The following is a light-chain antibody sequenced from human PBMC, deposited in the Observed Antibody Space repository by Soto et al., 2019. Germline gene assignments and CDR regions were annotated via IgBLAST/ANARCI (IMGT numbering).Light chain of an antibody. CDR3: QRSNNAPPDGDLS. V-gene: IGKV1-39*01. CDR2: AAS. Sequence: DIQMTQSPSSLSASVGDRVTITCRASQSISSYLNWYQQKPGKAPKLLIYAASSLQSGLPSRFSGSGSGTDFILTISSLQPEDAAICCAQRSNNAPPDGDLSFGGGTKVDI. J-gene: IGKJ4*01. CDR1: QSISSY.